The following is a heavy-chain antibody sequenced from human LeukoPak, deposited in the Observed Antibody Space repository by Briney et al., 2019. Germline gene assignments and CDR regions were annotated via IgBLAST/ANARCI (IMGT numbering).Heavy chain of an antibody. V-gene: IGHV3-53*01. D-gene: IGHD6-13*01. CDR2: IYSGGST. J-gene: IGHJ4*02. CDR3: ARYSSSRGHFDY. Sequence: GGSLRLSCAASGVTASSNYMSWVRQAPRKGLEWVSVIYSGGSTYYADTVKGRFTISRDNSKNTLYLQMNSLRAEDTAVYYCARYSSSRGHFDYWGQGTLVTVSS. CDR1: GVTASSNY.